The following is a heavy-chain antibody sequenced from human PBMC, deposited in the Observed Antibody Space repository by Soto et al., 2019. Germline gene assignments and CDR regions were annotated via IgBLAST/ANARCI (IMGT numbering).Heavy chain of an antibody. CDR3: ARGQSSLLLDC. CDR2: INHSGST. Sequence: SETLSLTCAVYGGSFSGYYWSWIRQPPGKGLERIGEINHSGSTNYNPSLKSRVTISVDTSKNQFSLKLSSVTAADTAVYYCARGQSSLLLDCWGQGVLVTVSS. CDR1: GGSFSGYY. V-gene: IGHV4-34*01. J-gene: IGHJ4*02. D-gene: IGHD2-8*02.